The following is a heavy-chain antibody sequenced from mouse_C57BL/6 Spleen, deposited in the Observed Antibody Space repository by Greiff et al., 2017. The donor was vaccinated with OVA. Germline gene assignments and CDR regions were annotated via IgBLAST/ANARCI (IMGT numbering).Heavy chain of an antibody. CDR3: ARRGYYGSRGYFDY. D-gene: IGHD1-1*01. V-gene: IGHV1-69*01. CDR2: IDPSDSYT. J-gene: IGHJ2*01. CDR1: GYTFTSYW. Sequence: QVQLQQPGAELVMPGASVKLSCKASGYTFTSYWMHWVKQRPGQGLEWIGEIDPSDSYTNYNQKFKGKSTLTVDKSSSTAYMQLSSLTSEDSVVYYCARRGYYGSRGYFDYWGQGTTLTVSS.